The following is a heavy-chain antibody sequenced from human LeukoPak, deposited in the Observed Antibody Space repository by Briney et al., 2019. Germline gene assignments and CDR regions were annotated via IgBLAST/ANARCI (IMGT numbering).Heavy chain of an antibody. CDR3: ARVLTDTAMGYDY. V-gene: IGHV3-64*02. D-gene: IGHD5-18*01. Sequence: GGSLRLSCSASGFTFSSYAMHWVRQAPGKGLEYVSAISSNGGSTYYADSVKGRFTISRDNSKNTLYLQMSSLRAEDMAVYYCARVLTDTAMGYDYWGQGTLVTVSS. CDR2: ISSNGGST. CDR1: GFTFSSYA. J-gene: IGHJ4*02.